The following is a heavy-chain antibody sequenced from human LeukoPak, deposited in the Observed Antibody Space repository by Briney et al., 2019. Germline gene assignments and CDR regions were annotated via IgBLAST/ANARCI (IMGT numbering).Heavy chain of an antibody. J-gene: IGHJ4*02. Sequence: SETLSLTCAVYGGPFNGYYWSWIRQPPGKGLEWIGSIYYSGSTYYNPSLKSRVTISVDTSKNQFSLKLSSVTAADTAVYYCARPWTTVTTGFYYWGQGTLVTVSS. V-gene: IGHV4-34*01. CDR2: IYYSGST. CDR3: ARPWTTVTTGFYY. CDR1: GGPFNGYY. D-gene: IGHD4-17*01.